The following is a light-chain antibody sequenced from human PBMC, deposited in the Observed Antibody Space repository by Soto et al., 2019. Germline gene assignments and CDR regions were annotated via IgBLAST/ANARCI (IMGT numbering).Light chain of an antibody. CDR2: GNN. J-gene: IGLJ1*01. CDR3: QSYDSSRSGSRV. Sequence: QSVLTQPPSVSGAPGQRITISCTGRSSNLGAGFDVHWYQQLPGTAPKLLIYGNNNRPSGVPDRFSGSKSGTSASLAITGLRGEDEADYYCQSYDSSRSGSRVFGTGTKITVL. CDR1: SSNLGAGFD. V-gene: IGLV1-40*01.